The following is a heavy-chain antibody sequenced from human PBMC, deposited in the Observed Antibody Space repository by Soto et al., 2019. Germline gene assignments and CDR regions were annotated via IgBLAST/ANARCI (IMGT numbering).Heavy chain of an antibody. D-gene: IGHD3-10*01. Sequence: QVQLQESGPGLVRPSQTLSLSCTVSGGSISNSANHWSWIRQHPGEGLEWIGYIYYSGGTYYSPSLKRRVTTSIDASKNQFSLKLSSVTAADTAEYYCAKGVRGVPNWFDPWGQGTLVTVSS. CDR2: IYYSGGT. CDR3: AKGVRGVPNWFDP. J-gene: IGHJ5*02. V-gene: IGHV4-31*03. CDR1: GGSISNSANH.